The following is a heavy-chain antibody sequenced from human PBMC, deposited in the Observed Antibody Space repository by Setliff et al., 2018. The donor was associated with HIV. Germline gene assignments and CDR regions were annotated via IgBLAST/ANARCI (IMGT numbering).Heavy chain of an antibody. V-gene: IGHV4-34*01. Sequence: SETLSLTCAVYGGSLSGYYWTWVRQSTGRGLEWIGEINQSGNTNFNPSLESRLIISVDTSKSQFSLKLTSVTAADTALYYCAREGGQGYSGSGSFYHRNFDLWGRGTLVTVSS. CDR3: AREGGQGYSGSGSFYHRNFDL. CDR1: GGSLSGYY. J-gene: IGHJ2*01. D-gene: IGHD3-10*01. CDR2: INQSGNT.